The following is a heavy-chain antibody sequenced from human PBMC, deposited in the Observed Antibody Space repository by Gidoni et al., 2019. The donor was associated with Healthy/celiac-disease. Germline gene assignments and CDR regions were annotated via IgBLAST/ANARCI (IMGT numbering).Heavy chain of an antibody. V-gene: IGHV1-2*02. Sequence: QVQLVQSGAEVKKPGASVKVSCKASGYTFTGYYMHWVRPAPGQGLEWMGWINPNSGCTNYAQKFQGRVTMTRDTSISTAYMELSRLRSDDTAVYYCARGERLMVYDLANRGQKTNYYYGMDVWGQGTTVTVSS. CDR3: ARGERLMVYDLANRGQKTNYYYGMDV. J-gene: IGHJ6*02. CDR1: GYTFTGYY. D-gene: IGHD2-8*01. CDR2: INPNSGCT.